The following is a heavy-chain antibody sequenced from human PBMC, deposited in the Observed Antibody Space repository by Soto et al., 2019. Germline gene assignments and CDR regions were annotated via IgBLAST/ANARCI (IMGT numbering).Heavy chain of an antibody. Sequence: SETLSLTCAVSGGSISSGGYSWSWIRQPPGKGLEWIGYIYHSGSTYYNPSLKSRVTISVDTSKNQFSLKLSSVTAADTAVYYCAATVTDRPYYFDYWGQGTLVTVSS. CDR1: GGSISSGGYS. D-gene: IGHD4-17*01. J-gene: IGHJ4*02. V-gene: IGHV4-30-2*05. CDR2: IYHSGST. CDR3: AATVTDRPYYFDY.